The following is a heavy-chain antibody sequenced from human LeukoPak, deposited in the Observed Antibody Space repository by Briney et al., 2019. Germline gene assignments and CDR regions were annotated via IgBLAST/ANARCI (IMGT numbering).Heavy chain of an antibody. D-gene: IGHD3-10*01. CDR3: ARRDVFLWFGGGVRYYYYYMDV. CDR2: INPNSGGT. J-gene: IGHJ6*03. CDR1: GYTFTDYY. Sequence: GASVKVSCKASGYTFTDYYLHWVRQAPGQGLEWMGWINPNSGGTNYAQKFQGRVTMTRDTSISTAYMELSRLRSDDTAVYYCARRDVFLWFGGGVRYYYYYMDVWGKGTTVTVSS. V-gene: IGHV1-2*02.